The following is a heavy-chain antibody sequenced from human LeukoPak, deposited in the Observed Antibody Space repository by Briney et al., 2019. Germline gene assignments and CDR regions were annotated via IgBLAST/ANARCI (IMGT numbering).Heavy chain of an antibody. CDR3: ARDFPSGNSGWLPYYYYYMDV. J-gene: IGHJ6*03. CDR1: GYTFTSYD. D-gene: IGHD6-19*01. CDR2: MNPNSGNT. V-gene: IGHV1-8*01. Sequence: ASVKVSCKASGYTFTSYDINWVRQATGQGLEWMGWMNPNSGNTGYAQKFQGRVTMTRDTSISTAYMELSRLRSDDTAVYYCARDFPSGNSGWLPYYYYYMDVWGKGTTVTVSS.